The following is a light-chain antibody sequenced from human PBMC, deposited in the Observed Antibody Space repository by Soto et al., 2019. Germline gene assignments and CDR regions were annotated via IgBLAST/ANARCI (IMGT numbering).Light chain of an antibody. Sequence: DIRMTKSPSTLSASKGDRAAITCRASQRINNWLACYQLKPGKAPKLLIYDASTLESGVPSRFSGSGSGTEFTLTISSLQPDDFATYYCQQYNSYLALTFGGGTKV. J-gene: IGKJ4*01. CDR3: QQYNSYLALT. CDR2: DAS. CDR1: QRINNW. V-gene: IGKV1-5*01.